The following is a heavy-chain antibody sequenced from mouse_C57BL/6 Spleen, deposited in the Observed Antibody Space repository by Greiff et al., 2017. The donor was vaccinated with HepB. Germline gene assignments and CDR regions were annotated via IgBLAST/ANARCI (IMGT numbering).Heavy chain of an antibody. V-gene: IGHV5-17*01. CDR2: ISSGSSTI. D-gene: IGHD4-1*01. CDR3: ASNWDYAMDY. Sequence: DVQLQESGGGLVKPGGSLKLSCAASGFTFSDYGMHWVRQAPEKGLEWVAYISSGSSTIYYADTVKGRFTISRDNAKNTLFLQMTSLRSEDTAMYYCASNWDYAMDYWGQGTSVTVSS. CDR1: GFTFSDYG. J-gene: IGHJ4*01.